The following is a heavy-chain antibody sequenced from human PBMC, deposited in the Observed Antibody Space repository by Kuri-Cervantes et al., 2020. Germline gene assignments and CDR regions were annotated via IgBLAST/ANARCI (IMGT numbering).Heavy chain of an antibody. CDR3: ARLFYYDSGTVNSFDP. J-gene: IGHJ5*02. D-gene: IGHD3-10*01. CDR1: GFTFSDHY. CDR2: IRKKVNSYTT. Sequence: GESLKISCAASGFTFSDHYMDWVRQAPGKGLEWVGRIRKKVNSYTTEYAASVRGRFTISRDDSKNSLYLQMDSLRTEDTAVYYCARLFYYDSGTVNSFDPWGQGTLVTVSS. V-gene: IGHV3-72*01.